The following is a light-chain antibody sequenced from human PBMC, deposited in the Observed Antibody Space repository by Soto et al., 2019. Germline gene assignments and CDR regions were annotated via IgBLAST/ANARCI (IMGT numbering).Light chain of an antibody. CDR2: EVR. CDR3: SSYTSKSSLI. CDR1: MRDVGAYNL. V-gene: IGLV2-14*01. J-gene: IGLJ2*01. Sequence: QSVLTQPASVSGSPGQSITISCAGTMRDVGAYNLVSWYQQHPGRAPQLIIYEVRKRPSGISFRFSGSKSGNTASLTISGLQAEDEADYYCSSYTSKSSLIFGGGTKVTVL.